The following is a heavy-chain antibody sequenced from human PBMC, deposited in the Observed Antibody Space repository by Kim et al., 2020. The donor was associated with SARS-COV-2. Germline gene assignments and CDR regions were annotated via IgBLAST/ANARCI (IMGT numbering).Heavy chain of an antibody. CDR3: ARLRASEYSSSSLGFDY. J-gene: IGHJ4*02. D-gene: IGHD6-6*01. CDR1: GGSISSSSYY. CDR2: IYYSGST. V-gene: IGHV4-39*01. Sequence: SETLSLTCTVSGGSISSSSYYWGWIRQPPGKGLEWIGSIYYSGSTYYNPSLKSRVTISVDTSKNQFSLKLSSVTAADTAVYYCARLRASEYSSSSLGFDYWGQGTLVTVSS.